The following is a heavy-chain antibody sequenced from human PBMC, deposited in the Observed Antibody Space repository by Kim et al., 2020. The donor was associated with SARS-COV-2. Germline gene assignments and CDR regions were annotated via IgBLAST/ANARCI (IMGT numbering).Heavy chain of an antibody. V-gene: IGHV4-31*03. CDR2: IYYSGST. CDR1: GGSISSGGYY. CDR3: ARTNLFEHDY. Sequence: SETLSLTCTVSGGSISSGGYYWSWIRQHPGKGLEWIGYIYYSGSTYYNPSLKSRVTISVDTSKNQFSLKLSSVTAADTAVYYCARTNLFEHDYWGQGTLVTVSS. J-gene: IGHJ4*02. D-gene: IGHD2-21*01.